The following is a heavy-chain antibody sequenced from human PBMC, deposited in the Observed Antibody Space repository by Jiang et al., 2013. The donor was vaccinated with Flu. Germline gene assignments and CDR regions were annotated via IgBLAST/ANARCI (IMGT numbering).Heavy chain of an antibody. CDR1: SDSISSSNYY. D-gene: IGHD3/OR15-3a*01. J-gene: IGHJ2*01. Sequence: PGLVKASETLSLTCTVSSDSISSSNYYWVWIRQPPGKGPEWIGSIDYSSGNTHYSPSLQSRVTISVDTSRNQFSLRLRSVTAADTAVYYCARRMAWSRVNWYFDLWGRGTLVTVSS. CDR3: ARRMAWSRVNWYFDL. CDR2: IDYSSGNT. V-gene: IGHV4-39*01.